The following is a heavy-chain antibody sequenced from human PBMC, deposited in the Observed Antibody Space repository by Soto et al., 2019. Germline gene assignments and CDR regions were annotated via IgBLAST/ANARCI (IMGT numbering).Heavy chain of an antibody. J-gene: IGHJ4*02. V-gene: IGHV1-2*04. CDR2: INPNSGGT. CDR3: ARSIDDFWSGYYTPNFDY. CDR1: GYTFTGYY. Sequence: ASVKVSCKASGYTFTGYYMHWVRQAPGQGLEWMGWINPNSGGTNYAQKFQGWVTMTRDTSISTAYMELSRLRSDDTAVYYCARSIDDFWSGYYTPNFDYWGQGTLVTVSS. D-gene: IGHD3-3*01.